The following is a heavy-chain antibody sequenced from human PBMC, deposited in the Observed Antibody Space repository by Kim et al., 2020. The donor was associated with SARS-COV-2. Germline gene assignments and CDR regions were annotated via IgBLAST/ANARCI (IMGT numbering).Heavy chain of an antibody. CDR2: IIPILGIA. CDR3: ASPGGDLYSSGPNFDP. J-gene: IGHJ5*02. CDR1: GGTFSSYA. D-gene: IGHD6-19*01. V-gene: IGHV1-69*04. Sequence: SVKVSCKASGGTFSSYAISWVRQAPGQGLEWMGRIIPILGIANYAQKFQGRVTITADKSTSTAYMELSSLRSEDTAVYYCASPGGDLYSSGPNFDPWGQGTLVTVSS.